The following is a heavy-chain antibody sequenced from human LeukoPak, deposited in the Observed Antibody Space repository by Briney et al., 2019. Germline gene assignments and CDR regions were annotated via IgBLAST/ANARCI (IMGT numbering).Heavy chain of an antibody. Sequence: PGRSLRLSCATSGITFSSYGMHWVRQAPGKGLEWVAVISYDGSNKYYADSVKGRFTISRDNSKNTLYLQMNSLRAEDTAVYYCAKGEFVVVAATNIDYWGQGTLVTVSS. J-gene: IGHJ4*02. CDR2: ISYDGSNK. CDR3: AKGEFVVVAATNIDY. CDR1: GITFSSYG. V-gene: IGHV3-30*18. D-gene: IGHD2-15*01.